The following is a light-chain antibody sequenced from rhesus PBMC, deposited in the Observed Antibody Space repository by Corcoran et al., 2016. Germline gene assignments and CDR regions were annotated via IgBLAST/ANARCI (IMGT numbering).Light chain of an antibody. CDR3: GQGTNVPFT. Sequence: DVVMTQSPLSLPITPGQPASISCRSSQSLVHSNGNTYLSWYQQKPGQPPRRRIYEVSKRNSGVPDRYSVSGAGTIFTLKSRRVESGDVGLYYCGQGTNVPFTCGPGTKLDLK. J-gene: IGKJ3*01. V-gene: IGKV2-65*01. CDR2: EVS. CDR1: QSLVHSNGNTY.